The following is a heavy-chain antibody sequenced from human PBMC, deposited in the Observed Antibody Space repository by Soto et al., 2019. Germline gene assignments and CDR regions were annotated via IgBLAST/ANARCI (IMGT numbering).Heavy chain of an antibody. CDR2: IVVGSGNT. CDR1: GFTFTSSA. J-gene: IGHJ4*02. D-gene: IGHD5-12*01. CDR3: AADGDSGYEYY. Sequence: QMQLVQSGPEVKKPGTSVKVSCKASGFTFTSSAVQWVRQARGQRLEWIGWIVVGSGNTNYAQKFQERGTITRDMSTSTAYMELRSLRSEDTAVYYCAADGDSGYEYYWGQGTLVTVSS. V-gene: IGHV1-58*01.